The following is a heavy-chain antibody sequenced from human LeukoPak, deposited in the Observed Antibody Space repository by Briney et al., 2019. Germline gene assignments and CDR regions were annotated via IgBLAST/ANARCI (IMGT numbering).Heavy chain of an antibody. CDR2: IKQDGSEK. CDR1: GFTFSSYG. CDR3: ARDMEYYDSSGYYPWRAFDI. Sequence: GGSLRLSCAASGFTFSSYGMSWVRQAPGKGLEWVANIKQDGSEKYYVDSVKGRFTISRDNAKNSLYLQMNSLRAEDTAVYYCARDMEYYDSSGYYPWRAFDIWGQGTMVTVSS. J-gene: IGHJ3*02. D-gene: IGHD3-22*01. V-gene: IGHV3-7*01.